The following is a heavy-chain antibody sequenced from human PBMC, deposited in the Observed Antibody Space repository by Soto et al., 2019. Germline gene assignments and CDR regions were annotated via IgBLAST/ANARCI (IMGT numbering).Heavy chain of an antibody. D-gene: IGHD1-26*01. J-gene: IGHJ4*02. CDR3: ARDSAEVGY. Sequence: EVQLLESGGGLVQPGGSLRLSCVASGFTFSSHSMSWVRQAPGKGLEWVSSISTSGSGTYHADSVKGRFAISRDNSKNEMYRQRTDLTAADTGAYGCARDSAEVGYWGQGTLVTVSS. CDR2: ISTSGSGT. V-gene: IGHV3-23*01. CDR1: GFTFSSHS.